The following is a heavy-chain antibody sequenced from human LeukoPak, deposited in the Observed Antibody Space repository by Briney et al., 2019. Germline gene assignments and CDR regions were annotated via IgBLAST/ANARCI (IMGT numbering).Heavy chain of an antibody. D-gene: IGHD3-22*01. CDR1: GITLSNYG. V-gene: IGHV3-23*01. CDR2: ISGSGGGT. J-gene: IGHJ4*02. CDR3: AKRGVVIRVILVGFHKEAYYFDT. Sequence: GGSLRLSCAVSGITLSNYGMSWVRQAPGKGLEWVAGISGSGGGTNYADSVKGRFTISRDNPKNTLYLQMKSLRAEDTAVYFCAKRGVVIRVILVGFHKEAYYFDTWGQGALVTVSS.